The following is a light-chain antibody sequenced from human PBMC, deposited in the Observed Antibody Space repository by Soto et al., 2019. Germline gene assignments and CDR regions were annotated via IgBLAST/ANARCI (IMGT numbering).Light chain of an antibody. J-gene: IGLJ2*01. CDR2: SSN. V-gene: IGLV1-44*01. CDR3: AAWDDSLNGGV. Sequence: SVLTQPPSASGTPGQRVTISCSGSSSNIGSNSVNWYQQLPGTAPKLLIYSSNQRPSGVPDRFSGSKSGTSASLAISGLQSEDEADYYCAAWDDSLNGGVFGGGTKLTVL. CDR1: SSNIGSNS.